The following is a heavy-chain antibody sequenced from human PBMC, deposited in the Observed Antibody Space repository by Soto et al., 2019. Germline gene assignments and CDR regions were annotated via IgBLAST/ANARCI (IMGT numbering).Heavy chain of an antibody. J-gene: IGHJ5*02. CDR2: ISGTGINT. Sequence: GGSLRLSCAASGFTFSNFAMSWVRQSPGSGLEWVSAISGTGINTYYADSVKGRFTISRDNSKKTLYLQMNSLRAEDTAVYYCAQDPSIAARLSKAPGFIFVHWGQGTLVTVSS. V-gene: IGHV3-23*01. CDR3: AQDPSIAARLSKAPGFIFVH. D-gene: IGHD6-6*01. CDR1: GFTFSNFA.